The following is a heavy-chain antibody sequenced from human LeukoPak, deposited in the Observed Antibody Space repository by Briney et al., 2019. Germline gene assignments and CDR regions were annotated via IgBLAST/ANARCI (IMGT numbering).Heavy chain of an antibody. D-gene: IGHD2-2*01. Sequence: GESLKISCKGFGYSFTSYWIAWVRQTPGKGLEWMGIIYPGDSDTRYSPSFQGQVTISGDKSISTVYLQWSSLKASDTAMYYCARVDLYCSSTSCYSFDYWGQGTLVTVSS. J-gene: IGHJ4*02. CDR2: IYPGDSDT. CDR3: ARVDLYCSSTSCYSFDY. CDR1: GYSFTSYW. V-gene: IGHV5-51*01.